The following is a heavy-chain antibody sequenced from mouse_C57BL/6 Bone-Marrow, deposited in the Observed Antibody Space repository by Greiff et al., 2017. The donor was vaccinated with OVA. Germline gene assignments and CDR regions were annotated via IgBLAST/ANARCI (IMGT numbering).Heavy chain of an antibody. J-gene: IGHJ3*01. D-gene: IGHD2-4*01. CDR1: GYTFTDYY. CDR2: INPNNGGT. CDR3: ARGDYDVDWFAY. Sequence: VQLQQSGPELVKPGASVKISCKASGYTFTDYYMNWVKQSHGKSLEWIGDINPNNGGTSYNQKFKGKATLTVDKSSSTAYMELRILTSEDSAVYYCARGDYDVDWFAYWGQGTLVTVSA. V-gene: IGHV1-26*01.